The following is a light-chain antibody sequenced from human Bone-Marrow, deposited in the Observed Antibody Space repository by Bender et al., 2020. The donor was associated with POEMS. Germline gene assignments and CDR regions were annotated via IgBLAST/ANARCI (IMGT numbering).Light chain of an antibody. CDR3: AVWDGSLNGWG. V-gene: IGLV1-44*01. CDR1: SSNIGAHA. CDR2: SSH. Sequence: QSVLTQPPSASGTPGQRVTSSCSAGSSNIGAHAVNWYQHLPGTRPELLIYSSHRRPSEFPDRFSDSRSGTSASLAISRLQSEDEADYYGAVWDGSLNGWGFGGGTELAVL. J-gene: IGLJ3*02.